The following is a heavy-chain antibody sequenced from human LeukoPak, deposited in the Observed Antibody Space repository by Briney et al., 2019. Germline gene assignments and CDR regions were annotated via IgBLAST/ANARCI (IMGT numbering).Heavy chain of an antibody. V-gene: IGHV1-2*02. D-gene: IGHD3-10*01. J-gene: IGHJ4*02. CDR1: GYTFTDYY. CDR2: INPNSGGT. CDR3: ARPSGSGTYYVG. Sequence: ASVKVSCKASGYTFTDYYMHWVRQAPGQGLEWMGGINPNSGGTNYAQKFQGRVTMTRDTSIRTAYMELSSLRSDDTAVYYCARPSGSGTYYVGWGQGTLVTVSS.